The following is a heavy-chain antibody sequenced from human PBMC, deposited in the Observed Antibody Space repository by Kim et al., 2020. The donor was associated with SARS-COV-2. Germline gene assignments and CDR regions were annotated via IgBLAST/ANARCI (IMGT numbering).Heavy chain of an antibody. J-gene: IGHJ5*02. CDR3: ARAQTPYNWFDP. Sequence: SETLSLTCTVSGGSISSYYWSWIRQPPGKGLEWIGYIYYSGSTNYNPSLKSRVTISVDTSKNQFSLKLSSVTAADTAVYYCARAQTPYNWFDPWGQGTLVTVSS. V-gene: IGHV4-59*01. CDR2: IYYSGST. CDR1: GGSISSYY.